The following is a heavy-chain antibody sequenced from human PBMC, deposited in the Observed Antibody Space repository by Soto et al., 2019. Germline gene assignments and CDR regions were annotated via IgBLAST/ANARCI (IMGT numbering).Heavy chain of an antibody. Sequence: QVQLVESGGGVVQPGRSLRLSCAASGFTFSSYGMHWVRQAPGKGLEWVAVISYVGSIKYYADSVKGLFTIARDNSKNTLYLQMNSLRAEDTAVYYCAKDYYHPYFSGALDYWGQGTLVTVSS. D-gene: IGHD2-15*01. CDR3: AKDYYHPYFSGALDY. CDR1: GFTFSSYG. CDR2: ISYVGSIK. V-gene: IGHV3-30*18. J-gene: IGHJ4*02.